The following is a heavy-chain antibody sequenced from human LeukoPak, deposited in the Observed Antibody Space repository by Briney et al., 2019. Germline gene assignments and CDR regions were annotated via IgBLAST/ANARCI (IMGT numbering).Heavy chain of an antibody. Sequence: GGSLRLSCAASGFTFSTYAMSWVRQAPGKGLEWVSHISSVGDNIYYADSVKGRFTISRDNAKNSLYLQMNSLRAEDTAVYYCAQGPHCSSTSCYLYYMDVWGKGTTVTVSS. CDR3: AQGPHCSSTSCYLYYMDV. D-gene: IGHD2-2*01. J-gene: IGHJ6*03. CDR2: ISSVGDNI. V-gene: IGHV3-23*01. CDR1: GFTFSTYA.